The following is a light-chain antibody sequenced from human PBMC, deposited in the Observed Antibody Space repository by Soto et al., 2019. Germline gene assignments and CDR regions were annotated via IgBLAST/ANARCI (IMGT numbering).Light chain of an antibody. CDR1: QTISSW. Sequence: DIQMTQSPSTLSGSVGDRVTITCRASQTISSWLAWYQQKPGKAPKLLIYKASSLESGVPSRFSGSGSGTEFTLTISSLQPEDFAVYYCQQYNRYPITFGQGTRLEIK. CDR3: QQYNRYPIT. CDR2: KAS. V-gene: IGKV1-5*03. J-gene: IGKJ5*01.